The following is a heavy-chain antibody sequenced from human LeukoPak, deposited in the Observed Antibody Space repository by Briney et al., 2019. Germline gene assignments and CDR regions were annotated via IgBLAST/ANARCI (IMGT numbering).Heavy chain of an antibody. CDR1: GFTFSNHG. D-gene: IGHD2-15*01. Sequence: GGSLRLSCAASGFTFSNHGIHWVRQAPGKGLEWVAVVSSDGGTTYYADSVKGRFTISRDNSKNTLYLQMNSLRGEDTAIYYCTKESATGSRYSFDYWGQGTLVTVSS. CDR3: TKESATGSRYSFDY. CDR2: VSSDGGTT. V-gene: IGHV3-30*18. J-gene: IGHJ4*02.